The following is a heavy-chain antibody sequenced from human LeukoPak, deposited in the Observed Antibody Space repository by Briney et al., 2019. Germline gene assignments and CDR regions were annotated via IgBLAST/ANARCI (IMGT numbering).Heavy chain of an antibody. J-gene: IGHJ5*02. D-gene: IGHD6-13*01. CDR3: ARALRQQLVTGWFDP. CDR2: IYHSGST. Sequence: SGTLSLTCAVSGGSISSSNWWSWVRQPPGKGLEWIGEIYHSGSTNYNPSLKSRVTISVDTSKNQFSLRLTSVTAADTAVYYCARALRQQLVTGWFDPWGQGTLVTVSS. CDR1: GGSISSSNW. V-gene: IGHV4-4*02.